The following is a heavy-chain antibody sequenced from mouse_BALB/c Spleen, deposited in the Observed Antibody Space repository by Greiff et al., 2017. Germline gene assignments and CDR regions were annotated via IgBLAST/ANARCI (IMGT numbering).Heavy chain of an antibody. CDR1: GYTFTSYW. Sequence: QVQLQQPGAELVKPGASVKMSCKASGYTFTSYWMHWVKQRPGQGLEWIGVIDPSDSYTSYNQKFKGKATLTVDTSSSTAYMQLSSLTSEDSAVYYCTRSKPGAMDYWGEGTSVTVAS. V-gene: IGHV1S127*01. CDR3: TRSKPGAMDY. J-gene: IGHJ4*01. CDR2: IDPSDSYT.